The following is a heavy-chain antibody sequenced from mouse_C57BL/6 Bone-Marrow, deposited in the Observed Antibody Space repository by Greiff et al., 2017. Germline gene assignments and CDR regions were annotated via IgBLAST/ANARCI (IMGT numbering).Heavy chain of an antibody. Sequence: SGAELARPGASVKLSCKASGYTFTSYGISWVKQRTGQGLEWIGEIYPRSGNTYYNEKFKGKATLTADKSSSTAYMELRSLTSEDSAVYFCAREDYDYDDWFAYWGQGTLVTVSA. J-gene: IGHJ3*01. CDR3: AREDYDYDDWFAY. CDR1: GYTFTSYG. CDR2: IYPRSGNT. D-gene: IGHD2-4*01. V-gene: IGHV1-81*01.